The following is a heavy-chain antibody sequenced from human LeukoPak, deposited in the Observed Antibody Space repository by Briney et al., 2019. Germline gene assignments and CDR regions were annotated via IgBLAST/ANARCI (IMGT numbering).Heavy chain of an antibody. V-gene: IGHV3-30*18. J-gene: IGHJ4*02. CDR3: AKDNIAAAGGFDY. CDR2: ISYDGSNK. Sequence: GSLRLSCAASGFTFSSHGMHWVRQAPGKGLEWVAVISYDGSNKYYADSVKGRFTISRDNSKNTLYLQMNSLRAEDTAVYYCAKDNIAAAGGFDYWGQGTLLTVSS. D-gene: IGHD6-13*01. CDR1: GFTFSSHG.